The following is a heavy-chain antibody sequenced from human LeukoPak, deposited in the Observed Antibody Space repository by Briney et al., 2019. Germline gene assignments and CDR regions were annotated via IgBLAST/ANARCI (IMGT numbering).Heavy chain of an antibody. CDR3: AKEIWFGELLFVMDV. D-gene: IGHD3-10*01. J-gene: IGHJ6*02. V-gene: IGHV3-23*01. Sequence: GGSLRLSCAASGFTFSSYAMSWVRQAPGKGLEWVSAISGSGGSTYYADSVKGRFTISRGNSKNTLYLQMNSLRAEDTAVYYCAKEIWFGELLFVMDVWGQGTTVTVSS. CDR2: ISGSGGST. CDR1: GFTFSSYA.